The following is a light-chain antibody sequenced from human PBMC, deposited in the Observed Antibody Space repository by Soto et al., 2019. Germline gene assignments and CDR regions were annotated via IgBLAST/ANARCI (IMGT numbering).Light chain of an antibody. J-gene: IGKJ1*01. V-gene: IGKV3-15*01. CDR1: QSVSNY. CDR2: GAS. Sequence: EILMAQSPATLSVSPAEGSTLSCMASQSVSNYLAWYQQIPGQPPRLLIYGASTRATGIPARFSGSGSGTEFTLTISSLQSEDFAVYYCQQYNNWPRTFGQGTKVDI. CDR3: QQYNNWPRT.